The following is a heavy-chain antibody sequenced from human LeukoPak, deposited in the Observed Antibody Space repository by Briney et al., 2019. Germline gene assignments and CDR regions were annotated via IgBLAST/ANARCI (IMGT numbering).Heavy chain of an antibody. J-gene: IGHJ4*02. CDR2: IYYSGST. CDR3: ARNRYGDYVLDY. D-gene: IGHD4-17*01. Sequence: SETLSLTCTVSGGSISSGGYYWSWIRQHPGKGLEWIGYIYYSGSTYYNPSLKSRVTISIDTSKNQFSLKLSSVTAADTAVYYCARNRYGDYVLDYWCQGTLVTVSS. V-gene: IGHV4-31*03. CDR1: GGSISSGGYY.